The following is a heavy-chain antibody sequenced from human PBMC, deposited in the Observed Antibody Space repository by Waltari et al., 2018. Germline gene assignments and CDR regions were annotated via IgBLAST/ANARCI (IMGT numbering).Heavy chain of an antibody. D-gene: IGHD5-18*01. Sequence: QVQLQQWGAGLLKPSETLSLTCAVYGGSFSGYDWSWNRQPPGKGLEWIGEINHSGSTNYNPSLKSRVTISVDTSKNQFSLKLSSVTAADTAVYYCARGPWIQLWFPSPGWFDPWAREPWSPSPQ. CDR2: INHSGST. V-gene: IGHV4-34*01. CDR1: GGSFSGYD. CDR3: ARGPWIQLWFPSPGWFDP. J-gene: IGHJ5*02.